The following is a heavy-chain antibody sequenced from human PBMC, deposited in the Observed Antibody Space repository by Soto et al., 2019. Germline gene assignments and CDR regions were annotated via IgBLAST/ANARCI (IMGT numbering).Heavy chain of an antibody. CDR3: ARQGSSGWYIGDWFDP. CDR2: IYYSGST. CDR1: GGSISSYY. D-gene: IGHD6-19*01. Sequence: SETLSLTCTVSGGSISSYYWSWIRQPPGKGLEWIGYIYYSGSTNYNPSLKSRVTISVDTSKNQFSLKLSSVTAADTAVYYCARQGSSGWYIGDWFDPWGQGTLVTVSS. V-gene: IGHV4-59*08. J-gene: IGHJ5*02.